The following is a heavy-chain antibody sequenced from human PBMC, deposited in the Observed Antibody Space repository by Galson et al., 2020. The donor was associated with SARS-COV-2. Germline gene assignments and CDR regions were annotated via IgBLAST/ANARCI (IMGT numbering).Heavy chain of an antibody. J-gene: IGHJ4*02. Sequence: IYYSGSTYYTPSLKSRVTISIDTSKNHFSLKLSSVTAADTAVYYCARGTDYVWGSYRPKGHYFDYWGQGTLVTVSS. CDR3: ARGTDYVWGSYRPKGHYFDY. CDR2: IYYSGST. V-gene: IGHV4-39*02. D-gene: IGHD3-16*02.